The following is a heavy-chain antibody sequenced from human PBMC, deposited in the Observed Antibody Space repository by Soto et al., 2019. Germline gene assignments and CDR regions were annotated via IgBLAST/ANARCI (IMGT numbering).Heavy chain of an antibody. J-gene: IGHJ6*02. Sequence: SETLSLTCTVSGGSIISGDYYWSWIRQPPGKGLEWIGYIYYSGSTYYNPSLKSRVTISVDTSKNQFSLKLSSVTAADTAVYYCARDRFLEWLSRDYYYGMDVWGQGTTVTVSS. V-gene: IGHV4-30-4*01. D-gene: IGHD3-3*01. CDR2: IYYSGST. CDR3: ARDRFLEWLSRDYYYGMDV. CDR1: GGSIISGDYY.